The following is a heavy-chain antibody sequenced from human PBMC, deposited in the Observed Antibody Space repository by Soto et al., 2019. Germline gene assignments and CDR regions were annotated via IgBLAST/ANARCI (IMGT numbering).Heavy chain of an antibody. J-gene: IGHJ6*02. D-gene: IGHD6-13*01. CDR1: GYTFTSYY. CDR3: ARDLGLAAAGIFYYYGMDV. Sequence: QVQLVQSGAEVKKPGASVKVSCKASGYTFTSYYMHWVRQAPGQGLEWMGIINPSGGSTSYAQKFQGRVTMTRDTSTSTVYMELSSLRSEDTAVYYCARDLGLAAAGIFYYYGMDVWGQGTTVTVSS. V-gene: IGHV1-46*01. CDR2: INPSGGST.